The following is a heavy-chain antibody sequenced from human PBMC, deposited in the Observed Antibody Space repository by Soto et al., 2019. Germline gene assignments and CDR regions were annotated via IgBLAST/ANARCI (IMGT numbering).Heavy chain of an antibody. CDR2: IKQDGSEK. CDR3: ARGNHNVPPDYCSGGSCYPRFFDY. CDR1: GFTFSSYW. V-gene: IGHV3-7*01. J-gene: IGHJ4*02. Sequence: PGGSLRLSCAASGFTFSSYWMSWVRQAPGKGLEWVANIKQDGSEKYYVDSVKGRFTISRDNAKNSLYLQMNSLRAEDTAVYYCARGNHNVPPDYCSGGSCYPRFFDYWGQGTLVTVSS. D-gene: IGHD2-15*01.